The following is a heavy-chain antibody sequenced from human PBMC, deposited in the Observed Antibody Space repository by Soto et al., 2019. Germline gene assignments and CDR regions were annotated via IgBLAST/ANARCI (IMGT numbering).Heavy chain of an antibody. J-gene: IGHJ6*03. Sequence: PSETLSLTCTVSGGSISSYYWSWIRQPPGKGLEWIGYIYYSGSTNYNPSLKSRVTISVDTSKNQFSLKLSSVTAADTAVYYCARSGGYYYGSGEYYYYYYYYMDVWGKGTTVTVS. V-gene: IGHV4-59*01. CDR3: ARSGGYYYGSGEYYYYYYYYMDV. CDR2: IYYSGST. CDR1: GGSISSYY. D-gene: IGHD3-10*01.